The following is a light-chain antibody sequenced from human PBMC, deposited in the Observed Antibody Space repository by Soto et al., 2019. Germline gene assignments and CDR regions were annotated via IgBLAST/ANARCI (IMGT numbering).Light chain of an antibody. V-gene: IGLV2-18*01. CDR2: EVS. CDR1: STDFVSYNR. Sequence: QSVLTQPASVSGSPGQSITISCTGTSTDFVSYNRVSWYQQPPGTAPKLMIYEVSKRPSGVPDRFSGSKSGNTASLTISGLQAADEADYYCSLFTSENAHVFGTGTKVTVL. J-gene: IGLJ1*01. CDR3: SLFTSENAHV.